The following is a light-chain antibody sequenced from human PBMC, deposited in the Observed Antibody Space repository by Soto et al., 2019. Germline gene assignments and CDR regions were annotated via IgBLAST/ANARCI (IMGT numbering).Light chain of an antibody. J-gene: IGLJ1*01. CDR2: EVS. CDR3: SSYAGSNNYV. Sequence: QSALTQPPSASGSPGQSVTISCTGTSSDIGGYDYVSWYQQHPGKAPKLMIFEVSNRPSGVPDRFSGSKSGNTASLTVSGLQAEDEADYYCSSYAGSNNYVFGTGTKLTVL. CDR1: SSDIGGYDY. V-gene: IGLV2-8*01.